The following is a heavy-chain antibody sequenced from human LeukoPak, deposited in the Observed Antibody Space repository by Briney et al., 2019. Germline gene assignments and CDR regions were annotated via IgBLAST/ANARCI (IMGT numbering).Heavy chain of an antibody. CDR3: AREGYDSRGYYSNYFDY. CDR1: GYTFTSYG. V-gene: IGHV1-18*01. CDR2: ISAYNGNT. D-gene: IGHD3-22*01. Sequence: ASVKVSCKASGYTFTSYGISWVRQAPGQGLEWMGWISAYNGNTNYAQKLQGRVTMTTDTSTSTAYMELRSLRSDDTAVYYCAREGYDSRGYYSNYFDYWGQGTLVTVSS. J-gene: IGHJ4*02.